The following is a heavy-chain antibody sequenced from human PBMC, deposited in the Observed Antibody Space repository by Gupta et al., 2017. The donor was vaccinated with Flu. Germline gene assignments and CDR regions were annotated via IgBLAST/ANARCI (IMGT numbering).Heavy chain of an antibody. CDR2: IYTSGST. Sequence: QPAGKGLEWIGRIYTSGSTNYNPSLKSRVTMSVDTSKNQFSLKLSSVTAADTAVYYCARGHSGYDLDVLAPWFLKDAFDIWGKGTMATVSS. J-gene: IGHJ3*02. D-gene: IGHD5-12*01. V-gene: IGHV4-4*07. CDR3: ARGHSGYDLDVLAPWFLKDAFDI.